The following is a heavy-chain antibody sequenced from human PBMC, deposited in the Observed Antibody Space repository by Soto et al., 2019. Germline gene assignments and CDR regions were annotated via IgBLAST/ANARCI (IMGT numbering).Heavy chain of an antibody. D-gene: IGHD6-6*01. CDR3: ARLGKQLATGYYYFGLDV. CDR1: GGSISSTSYY. J-gene: IGHJ6*02. CDR2: IYYSGST. Sequence: PSETLSLTCTVSGGSISSTSYYWGWIRQPPGKGLEWIGSIYYSGSTYYNPSLKSRVTISVDTSKNQFSLKLSSVTAADTAVYYCARLGKQLATGYYYFGLDVWGQGTTVTVSS. V-gene: IGHV4-39*01.